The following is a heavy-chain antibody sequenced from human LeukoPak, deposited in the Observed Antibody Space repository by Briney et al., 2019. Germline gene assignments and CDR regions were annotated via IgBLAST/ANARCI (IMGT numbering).Heavy chain of an antibody. V-gene: IGHV1-18*01. CDR3: ARDVGITVADSFDP. D-gene: IGHD6-13*01. Sequence: ASVKVSCKASGYSSTNYGISWVRQAPGQGLEWMGWIHIYRGNTNYAQKFQGRVTMTTDTSTSTVYMEVRGLRSDDTAMYYCARDVGITVADSFDPWGQGTLVTVSA. J-gene: IGHJ5*02. CDR1: GYSSTNYG. CDR2: IHIYRGNT.